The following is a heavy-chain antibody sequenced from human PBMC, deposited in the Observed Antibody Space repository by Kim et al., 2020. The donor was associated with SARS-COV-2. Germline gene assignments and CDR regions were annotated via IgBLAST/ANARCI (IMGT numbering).Heavy chain of an antibody. CDR3: ARGPGGFPYYFDY. V-gene: IGHV3-74*01. D-gene: IGHD3-16*01. Sequence: GGSLRLSCAASGFTFSSYWMHWVRQAPGKGLVWVSRINSDGSSTSYADSVKGRFTISRDNAKNTLYLQMNSLRAEDTAVYYCARGPGGFPYYFDYWGQGTLVTVSS. CDR2: INSDGSST. J-gene: IGHJ4*02. CDR1: GFTFSSYW.